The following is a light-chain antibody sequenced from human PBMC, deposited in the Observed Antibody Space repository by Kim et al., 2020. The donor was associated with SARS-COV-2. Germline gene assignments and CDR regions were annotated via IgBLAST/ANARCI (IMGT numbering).Light chain of an antibody. CDR2: LAS. Sequence: ASVGDRVTITCRASQTISTWLAWYQQKPWKAPNLLIYLASTLETGVPSRFIGSGSGTEFTLTIDSLQPDDFATYFCQHYSRFPYTFGQGTKVDIK. V-gene: IGKV1-5*03. J-gene: IGKJ2*01. CDR3: QHYSRFPYT. CDR1: QTISTW.